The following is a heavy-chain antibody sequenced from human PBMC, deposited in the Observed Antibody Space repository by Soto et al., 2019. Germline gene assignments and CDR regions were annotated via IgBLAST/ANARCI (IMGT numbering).Heavy chain of an antibody. CDR3: ARLIKKGSGWKGPDS. CDR2: IYYSGSI. V-gene: IGHV4-39*01. D-gene: IGHD3-22*01. J-gene: IGHJ4*02. CDR1: GGSISSSSYY. Sequence: PSETLSLTCTVSGGSISSSSYYWGWIRQPPGKGLEWIGSIYYSGSINYNPSLKSRVTISVDTSKNQFSLKLTSVTAADTAVYYCARLIKKGSGWKGPDSWGQGTLVTVSS.